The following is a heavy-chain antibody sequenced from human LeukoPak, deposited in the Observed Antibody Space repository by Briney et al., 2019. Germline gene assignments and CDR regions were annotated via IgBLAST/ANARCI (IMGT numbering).Heavy chain of an antibody. D-gene: IGHD2-8*01. CDR1: GGSISSGTYY. CDR2: ISSSGST. V-gene: IGHV4-61*02. J-gene: IGHJ6*03. Sequence: SETLSLTFTVSGGSISSGTYYWTWIRQPAGKGLEWMGRISSSGSTNYNPSLKSRVTISVDTSKNQFSLKVSSVTAADTAVYYCARDHPTPNAGYMDVWGKGTTATVSS. CDR3: ARDHPTPNAGYMDV.